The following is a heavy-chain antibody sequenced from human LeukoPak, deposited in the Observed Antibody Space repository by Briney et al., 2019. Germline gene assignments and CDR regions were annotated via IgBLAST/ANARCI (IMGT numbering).Heavy chain of an antibody. CDR1: GYTFTGYY. CDR2: INPNSGGT. J-gene: IGHJ4*02. CDR3: AREGVAAELYFDY. Sequence: ASVKVSCKASGYTFTGYYMHWVRQAPGQGLEWMGWINPNSGGTNYAQKFQGWVTMTRDTSISTAYMELSRLRSDDTAVYYCAREGVAAELYFDYWGQGTLVTVSS. V-gene: IGHV1-2*04. D-gene: IGHD6-19*01.